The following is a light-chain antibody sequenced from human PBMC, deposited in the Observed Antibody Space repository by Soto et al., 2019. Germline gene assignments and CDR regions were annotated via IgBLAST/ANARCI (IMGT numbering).Light chain of an antibody. CDR3: SSYTSSSSLDV. CDR2: DVS. CDR1: SSDVGGYNY. J-gene: IGLJ1*01. Sequence: QSALTQRASVSGSPGQSITISCTGTSSDVGGYNYVSWYQQHPGKAPKLMIYDVSNRPSGVSNRFSGSKSGKTASLTISGLHSEDEADYYGSSYTSSSSLDVFGTETKVTDL. V-gene: IGLV2-14*01.